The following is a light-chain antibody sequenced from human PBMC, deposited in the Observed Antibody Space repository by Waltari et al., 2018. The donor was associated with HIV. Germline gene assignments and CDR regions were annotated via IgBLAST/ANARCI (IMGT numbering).Light chain of an antibody. J-gene: IGKJ1*01. V-gene: IGKV3-20*01. Sequence: IVLTQSPGTLSLSPGERGTLSCRASQSVSSSYLAWYQQKPGQAPRLLIYGASSRATGIPDRFSGSGSGTDFTLTISRLEPEDFAVYYCQQYGSSPTWTFGQGTKVEIK. CDR1: QSVSSSY. CDR3: QQYGSSPTWT. CDR2: GAS.